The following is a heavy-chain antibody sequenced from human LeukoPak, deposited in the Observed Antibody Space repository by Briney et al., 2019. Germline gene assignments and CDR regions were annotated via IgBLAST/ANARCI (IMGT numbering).Heavy chain of an antibody. CDR2: INPRGGST. J-gene: IGHJ4*02. Sequence: ASVKVSCKASGYTFTSYGISWVRQVPGQGPEWMGIINPRGGSTDYAQKFQDRITMTSDTSTSTVYMELKSLTSEDTAVYFCARVGTTGATADNWGQGTLVTVSS. CDR3: ARVGTTGATADN. V-gene: IGHV1-46*01. CDR1: GYTFTSYG. D-gene: IGHD4-11*01.